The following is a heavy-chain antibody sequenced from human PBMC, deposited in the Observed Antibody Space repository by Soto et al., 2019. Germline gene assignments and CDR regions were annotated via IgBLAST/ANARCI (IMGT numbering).Heavy chain of an antibody. D-gene: IGHD3-10*02. CDR2: VEYGGST. V-gene: IGHV4-39*01. J-gene: IGHJ5*02. CDR1: GGSIISSNFY. Sequence: QLQESGPGLVKPSETLSLTCTVSGGSIISSNFYWGWIRQPPGKGLEWIGSVEYGGSTYDNPSLKGRVTLSADTSKNQFSLKLTSVTAADTAIYYGARHVRGAVTMNWFDPWGHGTLVTVSS. CDR3: ARHVRGAVTMNWFDP.